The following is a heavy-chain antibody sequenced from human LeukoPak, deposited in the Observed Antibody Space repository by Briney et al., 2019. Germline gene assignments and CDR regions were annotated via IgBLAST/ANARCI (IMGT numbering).Heavy chain of an antibody. CDR2: IRYDGSNK. Sequence: GGSLRLSCAAPGFTFSSYGMHWVRQAPGKGLEWVAFIRYDGSNKYYADSVKGRFTISRDNSKNTLYLQMNSLRAEDTAVYYCAKAGDIVVVPAAEQSYYFDYWGQGTLVTVSS. J-gene: IGHJ4*02. CDR1: GFTFSSYG. CDR3: AKAGDIVVVPAAEQSYYFDY. V-gene: IGHV3-30*02. D-gene: IGHD2-2*01.